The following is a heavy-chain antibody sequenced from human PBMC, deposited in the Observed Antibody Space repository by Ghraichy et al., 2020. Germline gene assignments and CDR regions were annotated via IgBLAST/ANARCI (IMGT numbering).Heavy chain of an antibody. CDR1: GFTFSSYG. D-gene: IGHD3-10*01. Sequence: GGSLRLSCAASGFTFSSYGMHWVRQAPGKGLEWVAVIWYDGSNKYYADSVKGRFTISRDNSKNTLYLQMNSLRAEDTAVYYCARDQVTMVQGVIPYYYGMDVWGQGTTVTVSS. J-gene: IGHJ6*02. CDR3: ARDQVTMVQGVIPYYYGMDV. V-gene: IGHV3-33*01. CDR2: IWYDGSNK.